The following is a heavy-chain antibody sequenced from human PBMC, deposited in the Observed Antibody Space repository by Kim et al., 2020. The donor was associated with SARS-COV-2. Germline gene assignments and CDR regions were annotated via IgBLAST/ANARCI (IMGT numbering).Heavy chain of an antibody. CDR3: ARGAEMATVPYDY. V-gene: IGHV1-69*13. D-gene: IGHD4-4*01. CDR1: GGTFSSYA. CDR2: IIPIFGTA. Sequence: SVKVSCKASGGTFSSYAISWVRQAPGQGLGWMGGIIPIFGTANYAQKFQGRVTITADESTSTAYMELSSLRSEDTAVYYCARGAEMATVPYDYWGQGTLVTVSS. J-gene: IGHJ4*02.